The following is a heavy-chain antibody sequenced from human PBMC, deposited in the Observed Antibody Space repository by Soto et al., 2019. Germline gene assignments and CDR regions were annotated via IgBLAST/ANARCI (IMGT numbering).Heavy chain of an antibody. D-gene: IGHD3-10*01. CDR2: IWYDGSNK. J-gene: IGHJ4*02. CDR1: GFTFSSYG. CDR3: ARDGFYYGSGSDLDY. V-gene: IGHV3-33*01. Sequence: PGGSLRLSCAASGFTFSSYGMHWVRQAPGKGLEWVAVIWYDGSNKYYADSVKGRFTISRDNSKNTLYLQMNSLRAEDTAVYYCARDGFYYGSGSDLDYWSQGTLVTVSS.